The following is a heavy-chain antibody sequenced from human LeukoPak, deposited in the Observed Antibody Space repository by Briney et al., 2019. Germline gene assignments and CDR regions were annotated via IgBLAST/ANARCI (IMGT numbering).Heavy chain of an antibody. CDR3: VRANPRGNYYDY. J-gene: IGHJ4*02. CDR1: GYTFTGYY. CDR2: INPNSGGT. V-gene: IGHV1-2*02. Sequence: ASVKVSCKASGYTFTGYYMHWVRQAPGQGLEWMGWINPNSGGTNYAQKFQGRVTMTRDTSISTAYMEFNRLKSDDTAVHYCVRANPRGNYYDYWGQGTLVTVSS.